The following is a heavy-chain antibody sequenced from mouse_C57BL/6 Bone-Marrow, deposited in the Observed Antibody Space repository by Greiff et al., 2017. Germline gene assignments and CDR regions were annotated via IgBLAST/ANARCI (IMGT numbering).Heavy chain of an antibody. Sequence: QVHVKQSGAELVRPGASVKLSCKASGYTFTDYYINWVKQRPGQGLEWIARIYPGSGNTYYNEKFKGKATLTAENSSSTAYMQLSSLTSEDSAVYFCATAPRDYWGQGTTLTVSS. CDR2: IYPGSGNT. CDR1: GYTFTDYY. D-gene: IGHD3-2*01. J-gene: IGHJ2*01. V-gene: IGHV1-76*01. CDR3: ATAPRDY.